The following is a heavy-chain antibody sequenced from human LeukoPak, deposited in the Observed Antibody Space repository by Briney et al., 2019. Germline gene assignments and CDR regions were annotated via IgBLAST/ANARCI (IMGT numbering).Heavy chain of an antibody. Sequence: GASVKVSCKASDYTFTNYGISWVRQAPGQGLEWMGWISAYNGNTNYTQKLQGRVTMTTDTSTSTAYMELSSLRSEDTAVYYCASDLSSRRFDPWGQGTLVTVSS. D-gene: IGHD1-14*01. J-gene: IGHJ5*02. CDR1: DYTFTNYG. CDR3: ASDLSSRRFDP. V-gene: IGHV1-18*01. CDR2: ISAYNGNT.